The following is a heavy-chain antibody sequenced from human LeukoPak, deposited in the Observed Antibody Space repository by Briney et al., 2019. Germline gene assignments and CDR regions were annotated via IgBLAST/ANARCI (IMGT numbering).Heavy chain of an antibody. V-gene: IGHV4-59*01. D-gene: IGHD6-13*01. J-gene: IGHJ4*02. Sequence: SETLSLTCTVSGGSISTYYWSWIRQPPGKGLEWIVYIYNSGRTNYNPSLKSRVTISVDTSKNQFSLKLSSVTAADTAVYYCARENSNSWYLDYWGQGTLVTVSS. CDR3: ARENSNSWYLDY. CDR2: IYNSGRT. CDR1: GGSISTYY.